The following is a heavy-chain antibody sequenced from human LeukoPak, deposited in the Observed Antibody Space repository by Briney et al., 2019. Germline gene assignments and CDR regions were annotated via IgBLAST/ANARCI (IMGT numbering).Heavy chain of an antibody. CDR1: GGSISSYY. CDR3: ARGGSGYSYGLFDY. CDR2: IYYSVST. V-gene: IGHV4-59*12. D-gene: IGHD5-18*01. J-gene: IGHJ4*02. Sequence: SETLSLTCTVSGGSISSYYCSWIRQPPGKGLEGIGYIYYSVSTNYNPSLKSRVTISVDTSKHQLYLKLSSVPAADTAVYYCARGGSGYSYGLFDYWGQGTLVTVSS.